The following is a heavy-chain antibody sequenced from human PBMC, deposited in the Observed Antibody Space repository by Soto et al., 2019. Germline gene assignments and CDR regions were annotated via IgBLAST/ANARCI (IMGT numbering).Heavy chain of an antibody. D-gene: IGHD6-19*01. CDR2: IDTDGRST. V-gene: IGHV3-74*01. J-gene: IGHJ4*02. CDR3: ATSSGWGSGFDH. Sequence: GGSLRLSCAASGFTFSSYWMHWVRQAPGKGLVWVSRIDTDGRSTSYADSVKGRFTISRDNAKNTLYLQMNSLRAEDTAVYYCATSSGWGSGFDHWGQGTLVTVSS. CDR1: GFTFSSYW.